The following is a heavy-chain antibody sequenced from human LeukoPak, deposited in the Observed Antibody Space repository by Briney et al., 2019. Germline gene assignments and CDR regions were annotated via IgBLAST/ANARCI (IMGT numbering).Heavy chain of an antibody. D-gene: IGHD2-21*01. V-gene: IGHV3-7*01. CDR1: GFTFSDYW. CDR2: IKQDGNEK. J-gene: IGHJ4*02. Sequence: PGGSLRLSCAASGFTFSDYWMSWVRQAPGKGLEWVANIKQDGNEKYYVDAVKGRFTVSRDNAKNSLYLQLNSLRAEDTALYYCATRNDWRYDYWGQGTLVTVSS. CDR3: ATRNDWRYDY.